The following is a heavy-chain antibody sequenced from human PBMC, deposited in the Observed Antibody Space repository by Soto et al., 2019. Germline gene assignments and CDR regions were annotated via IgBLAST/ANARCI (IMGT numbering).Heavy chain of an antibody. V-gene: IGHV4-38-2*02. CDR1: GYLISSGYY. J-gene: IGHJ4*02. D-gene: IGHD3-22*01. CDR3: ARGLSSGYDSYYFDY. Sequence: PSETLSLTCSVSGYLISSGYYWGWVRQTPGKGLEWLGSIDYSGRTYFSPSLKSRVSTSVDLSKNQFSLKLRSVTAADTAVYFCARGLSSGYDSYYFDYWGQGTLVTVSS. CDR2: IDYSGRT.